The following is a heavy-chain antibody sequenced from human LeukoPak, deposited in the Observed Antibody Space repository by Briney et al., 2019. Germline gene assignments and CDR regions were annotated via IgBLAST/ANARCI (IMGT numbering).Heavy chain of an antibody. D-gene: IGHD2-2*01. Sequence: SETLSLTCAVYGGSFSGYYWSWIRQPPGKGLEWIGEINHSGSTNYNPSLKSRVTISVDTSKNQFSLKLSSVTAADTAVYYCARAPTGIVVVPAAKVGWFDPWGQGTLVTVSS. V-gene: IGHV4-34*01. CDR1: GGSFSGYY. CDR2: INHSGST. J-gene: IGHJ5*02. CDR3: ARAPTGIVVVPAAKVGWFDP.